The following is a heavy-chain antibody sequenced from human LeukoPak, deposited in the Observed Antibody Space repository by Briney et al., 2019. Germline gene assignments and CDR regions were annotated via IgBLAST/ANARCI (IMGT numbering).Heavy chain of an antibody. Sequence: GGSLRLSCDAPGFTFSDYWMSWVRQAPGKGLEWVANIKEDGSVKYYVDSVKGRFTISRDNAENSLYLQMNSLRAGDTAIYYCARGSREYWGQGTLVTVSS. D-gene: IGHD2-15*01. CDR1: GFTFSDYW. CDR3: ARGSREY. CDR2: IKEDGSVK. J-gene: IGHJ4*02. V-gene: IGHV3-7*01.